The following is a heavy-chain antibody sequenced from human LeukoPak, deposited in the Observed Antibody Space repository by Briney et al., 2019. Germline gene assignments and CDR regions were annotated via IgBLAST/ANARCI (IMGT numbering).Heavy chain of an antibody. V-gene: IGHV3-13*01. CDR2: IGTAGDT. CDR3: ARAVAGTNFDY. D-gene: IGHD6-19*01. CDR1: GFTFSSYD. J-gene: IGHJ4*02. Sequence: GGSLRLSCAASGFTFSSYDMRWVRQATGKGLEWVSAIGTAGDTYYPGSVKGRFTISRENAKNSLYLQMNSLRAGDTAVYYCARAVAGTNFDYWGQGTLVTVSS.